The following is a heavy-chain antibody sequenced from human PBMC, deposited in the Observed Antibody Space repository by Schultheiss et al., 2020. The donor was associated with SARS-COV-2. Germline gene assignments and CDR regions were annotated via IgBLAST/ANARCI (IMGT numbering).Heavy chain of an antibody. Sequence: GESLKISCAASGFTFRSYAMNWVRQAPGKGLEWLSHIGGSGSTIYYADSVKGRFTISRDNAKNSLYLQMNSLRAEDTAVYYCARVVTRSPSARRGGGRYRCFDQWGQGTPVTVSS. V-gene: IGHV3-48*03. CDR2: IGGSGSTI. J-gene: IGHJ4*02. CDR3: ARVVTRSPSARRGGGRYRCFDQ. CDR1: GFTFRSYA. D-gene: IGHD2-21*01.